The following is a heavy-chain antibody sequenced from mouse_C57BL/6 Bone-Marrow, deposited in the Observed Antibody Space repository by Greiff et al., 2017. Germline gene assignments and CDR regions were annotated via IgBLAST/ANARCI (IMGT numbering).Heavy chain of an antibody. J-gene: IGHJ4*01. V-gene: IGHV14-3*01. CDR2: IDPANGNT. D-gene: IGHD1-1*01. CDR1: GFNIKNTY. Sequence: EVQLQESVAELVRPGASVKLSCTASGFNIKNTYMHWVKQRPEQGLEWIGRIDPANGNTKYAPKFQGKATITADTSSNTAYLQLSSLTSEDTAIYYCANYYGSRTSYYYAMDYWGQGTSVTVSS. CDR3: ANYYGSRTSYYYAMDY.